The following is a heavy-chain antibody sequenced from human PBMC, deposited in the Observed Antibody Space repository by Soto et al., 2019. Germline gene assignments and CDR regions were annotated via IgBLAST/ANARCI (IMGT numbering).Heavy chain of an antibody. Sequence: ASVKVSCKASGYTFTGYDIHWVRQAPGQRLEWMGWINANNGGTKYSPKFQGRVTITTDTSMSTAYMELTSLRSDDTAVYYCARGDSTYCSSGVCSFFDIHDMDVWGQGTTVTVSS. J-gene: IGHJ6*02. CDR3: ARGDSTYCSSGVCSFFDIHDMDV. CDR1: GYTFTGYD. V-gene: IGHV1-2*02. CDR2: INANNGGT. D-gene: IGHD2-8*01.